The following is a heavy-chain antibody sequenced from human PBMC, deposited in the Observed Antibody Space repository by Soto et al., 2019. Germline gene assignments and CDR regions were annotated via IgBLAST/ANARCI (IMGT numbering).Heavy chain of an antibody. CDR1: GFTFSNAW. J-gene: IGHJ4*02. Sequence: EVQLVESGGGLVKPGGSLRLSCAASGFTFSNAWMSWVRQAPGKGLEWAGRIKSKTDGGTTDYAAPVKGRFTISRDDSKNTLYLQMNSLKTEDTAVYYCTVWLYGATICYWGQGTLVTVSS. V-gene: IGHV3-15*01. CDR3: TVWLYGATICY. D-gene: IGHD5-12*01. CDR2: IKSKTDGGTT.